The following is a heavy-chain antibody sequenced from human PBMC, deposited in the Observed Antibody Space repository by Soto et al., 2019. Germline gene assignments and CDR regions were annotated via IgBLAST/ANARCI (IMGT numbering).Heavy chain of an antibody. D-gene: IGHD3-3*01. J-gene: IGHJ6*03. CDR1: GFTFSSYA. Sequence: GGSLRLSCAASGFTFSSYAMSWVRQSPGKGLEWVSAISGSGGSTYYADSVKGRSTISRDNSKNTLYLQMNSLRAEDTAVYYCAKRIGRSDGYYYYMDVWGKGTTVTVSS. V-gene: IGHV3-23*01. CDR3: AKRIGRSDGYYYYMDV. CDR2: ISGSGGST.